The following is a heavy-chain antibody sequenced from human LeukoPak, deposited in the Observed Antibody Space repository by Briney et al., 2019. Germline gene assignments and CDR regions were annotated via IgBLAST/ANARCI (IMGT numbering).Heavy chain of an antibody. V-gene: IGHV3-53*01. Sequence: GGSLRLSCAASGFTVSSNYMSWVRQAPGKGLEWVSVIYSGGSTYYADSVKGRFTISRDNSKNTLYLQMNSLRAEDTAVYYCAKAGDSSGYYYVPFDYWGQGTLVTVSS. CDR1: GFTVSSNY. J-gene: IGHJ4*02. D-gene: IGHD3-22*01. CDR2: IYSGGST. CDR3: AKAGDSSGYYYVPFDY.